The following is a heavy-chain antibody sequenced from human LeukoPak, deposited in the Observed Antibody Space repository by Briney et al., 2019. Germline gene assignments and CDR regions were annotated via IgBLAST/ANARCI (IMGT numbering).Heavy chain of an antibody. CDR1: GDSISSSSYY. J-gene: IGHJ1*01. Sequence: PSETLSLTCTISGDSISSSSYYWGWIRQPPGKGLEWIGDIYYRGSTYYNPSLKSRVSISIDTSNNQFSLTLNSATAADTALYFCARRRYYDSTGYLDWGQGTLVTVSS. V-gene: IGHV4-39*01. D-gene: IGHD3-22*01. CDR2: IYYRGST. CDR3: ARRRYYDSTGYLD.